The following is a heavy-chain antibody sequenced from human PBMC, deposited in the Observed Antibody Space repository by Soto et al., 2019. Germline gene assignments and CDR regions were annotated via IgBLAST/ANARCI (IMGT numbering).Heavy chain of an antibody. D-gene: IGHD3-22*01. CDR3: ARQPYDSTGYYYGA. V-gene: IGHV4-39*01. J-gene: IGHJ5*02. CDR1: GGSFSSSTYY. Sequence: QLQLQESGPGLVKPSETLSLTCTVYGGSFSSSTYYWGWIRQPPGKGLEWIGSMYSGGNTYYNPSLKSRVTVSVDTSKNHFSLKLTSVTAADTAMYYCARQPYDSTGYYYGAWGQGTLVTVSS. CDR2: MYSGGNT.